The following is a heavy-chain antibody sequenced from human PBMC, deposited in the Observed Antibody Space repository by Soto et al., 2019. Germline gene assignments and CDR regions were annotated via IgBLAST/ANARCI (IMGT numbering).Heavy chain of an antibody. J-gene: IGHJ6*02. CDR3: ATRQLLDYDILTGYYRSKYKFYYYGMDV. D-gene: IGHD3-9*01. CDR1: GGTFSSYA. V-gene: IGHV1-69*13. Sequence: VASVKVSCKASGGTFSSYAISWVRQAPGQGLEWMGGIIPIFGTANYAQKFQGRVTITADESTSTAYMELSSLRSEDTAVYYCATRQLLDYDILTGYYRSKYKFYYYGMDVWGQGTTVTVSS. CDR2: IIPIFGTA.